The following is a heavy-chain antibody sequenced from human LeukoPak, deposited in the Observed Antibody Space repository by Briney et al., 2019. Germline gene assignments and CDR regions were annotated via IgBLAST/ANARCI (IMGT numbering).Heavy chain of an antibody. Sequence: ASVKVSCKASGYTFTGYYMHWVRQAPGQGLEWMGWINTNTGNPTYAQGFTGRFVFSLDTSVSTAYLQISSLKAEDTAVYYCAREVSDILTGGTWFDPWGQGTLVTVSS. CDR1: GYTFTGYY. J-gene: IGHJ5*02. D-gene: IGHD3-9*01. CDR3: AREVSDILTGGTWFDP. CDR2: INTNTGNP. V-gene: IGHV7-4-1*02.